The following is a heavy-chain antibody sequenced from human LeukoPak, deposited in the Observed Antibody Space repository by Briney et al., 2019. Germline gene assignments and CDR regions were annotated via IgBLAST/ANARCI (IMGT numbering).Heavy chain of an antibody. CDR3: ARSSGWYFSGGFDY. CDR2: IYYRGST. Sequence: SETLSLTCTVSGGSISSEYWSWIRQPPGKGLEWIGYIYYRGSTNYNPSLKSRVTISVDTSKNQFSLKLSSVTAADTAVYYCARSSGWYFSGGFDYWGQGSLVTFSS. V-gene: IGHV4-59*08. J-gene: IGHJ4*02. D-gene: IGHD6-19*01. CDR1: GGSISSEY.